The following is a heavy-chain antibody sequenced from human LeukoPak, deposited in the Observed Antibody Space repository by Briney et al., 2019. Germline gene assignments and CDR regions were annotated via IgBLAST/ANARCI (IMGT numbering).Heavy chain of an antibody. J-gene: IGHJ5*02. CDR3: AREPVGTIFGVVIRNWFDR. CDR1: GYTFTSYY. CDR2: INPSGGST. V-gene: IGHV1-46*01. Sequence: ASVTVSCKASGYTFTSYYMHWVRQAPGQGLEWMGIINPSGGSTSYAQKFQGRVTMTRDTSTSTVYMELSSLRSEDTAVYYCAREPVGTIFGVVIRNWFDRWGQGTLVTVSS. D-gene: IGHD3-3*01.